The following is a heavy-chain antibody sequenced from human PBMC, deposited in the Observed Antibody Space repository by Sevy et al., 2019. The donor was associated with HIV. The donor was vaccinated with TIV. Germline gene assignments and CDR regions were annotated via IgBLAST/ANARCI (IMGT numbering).Heavy chain of an antibody. V-gene: IGHV3-23*01. CDR2: ISGSGGST. Sequence: GGSLRLSCAASGFTFSSYAMSWVRQAPGKGLEWVSAISGSGGSTYYADSMKGRFTISRDNSKNTVSLQMNSLRVEDTAVYYCANDRGSSWYFNWFDPWGQGTLVTVSSGWTFCHCDYYYSYYMDVWGKGTTVTVSS. CDR1: GFTFSSYA. CDR3: ANDRGSSWYFNWFDPWGQGTLVTVSSGWTFCHCDYYYSYYMDV. J-gene: IGHJ6*03. D-gene: IGHD6-13*01.